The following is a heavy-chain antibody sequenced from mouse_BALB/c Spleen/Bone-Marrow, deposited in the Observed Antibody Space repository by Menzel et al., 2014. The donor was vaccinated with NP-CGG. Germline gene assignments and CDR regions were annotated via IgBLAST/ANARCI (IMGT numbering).Heavy chain of an antibody. Sequence: LVKTGASVKISCKASGHSFTGYYMHWVKQSHGKSLEWIGYISCYNGATSYNQKFKGKVSFTVDTSSSTAYMQFNSLTSEDSAVYFCARRDYRYAGFAYWGQGTLVTGSA. CDR2: ISCYNGAT. J-gene: IGHJ3*01. CDR3: ARRDYRYAGFAY. CDR1: GHSFTGYY. D-gene: IGHD2-14*01. V-gene: IGHV1S34*01.